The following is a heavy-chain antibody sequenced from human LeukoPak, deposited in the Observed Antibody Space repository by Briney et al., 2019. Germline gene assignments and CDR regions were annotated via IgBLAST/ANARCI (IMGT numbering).Heavy chain of an antibody. CDR1: GGSIGSYY. J-gene: IGHJ4*02. Sequence: SETLSLTCTVSGGSIGSYYWSWIRQPPGKGLEWIGYIYYSGSTNYNPSLKSRVTISVDTSKNQFSLKLSSVTAADTAVYYCARTAGPYYYGSGSFDYWGQGTLVTVSS. D-gene: IGHD3-10*01. V-gene: IGHV4-59*01. CDR2: IYYSGST. CDR3: ARTAGPYYYGSGSFDY.